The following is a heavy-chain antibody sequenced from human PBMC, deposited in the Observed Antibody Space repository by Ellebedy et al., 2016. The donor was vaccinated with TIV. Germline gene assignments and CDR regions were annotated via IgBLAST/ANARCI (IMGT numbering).Heavy chain of an antibody. CDR3: RAYGSGSRRAFEH. J-gene: IGHJ4*02. Sequence: PGGSLRLSCAASGFPFSDYDMSWVRQAPGKGPEWVSAITNRGAGTYYGNSVKGRFTISRDNSKNTVYLQMNSLRAEDTALYYCRAYGSGSRRAFEHWGQGTLVTVSS. V-gene: IGHV3-23*01. D-gene: IGHD3-10*01. CDR2: ITNRGAGT. CDR1: GFPFSDYD.